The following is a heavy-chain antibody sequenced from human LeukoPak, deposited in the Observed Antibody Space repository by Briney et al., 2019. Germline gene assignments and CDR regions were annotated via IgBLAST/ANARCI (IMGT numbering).Heavy chain of an antibody. V-gene: IGHV3-21*04. CDR2: ISSSSSYI. CDR1: GFTFSSYS. CDR3: ARDLREWLGELNWFDP. Sequence: GGSLRLSCAASGFTFSSYSMNWVRQAPGKGLEWVSSISSSSSYIYYADSVKGRFTISRDNSKNTLYLQMNSLRAEDTAVYYCARDLREWLGELNWFDPWGQGTLVTVSS. D-gene: IGHD3-10*01. J-gene: IGHJ5*02.